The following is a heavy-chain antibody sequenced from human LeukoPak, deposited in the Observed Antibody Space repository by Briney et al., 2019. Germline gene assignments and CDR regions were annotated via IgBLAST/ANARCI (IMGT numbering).Heavy chain of an antibody. J-gene: IGHJ5*02. CDR2: IEPAGSDT. V-gene: IGHV3-7*01. CDR3: GRFGYEAAVDL. CDR1: GFTFSTYW. Sequence: GGPVRLSCAASGFTFSTYWMTWVRLAPGKGLEWVANIEPAGSDTYYVAPVKGRFTIFRDNAKNLLYLQMNDLRADDTAVYSCGRFGYEAAVDLWGQGTLVAVS. D-gene: IGHD6-13*01.